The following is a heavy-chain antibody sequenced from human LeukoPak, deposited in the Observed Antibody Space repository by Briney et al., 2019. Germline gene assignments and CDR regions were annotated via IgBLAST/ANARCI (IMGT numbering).Heavy chain of an antibody. Sequence: PGGSLRLSCAASGFTFSSYAMSWVRQAPGKGLEWVSAISGSGGSTYYADSVKGRFTISRDNSKNTLYLQMNSLRAEDTAVYYCAKQYCSGGSCYDPYYYYGMDVWGQGTTVTVSS. D-gene: IGHD2-15*01. V-gene: IGHV3-23*01. J-gene: IGHJ6*02. CDR1: GFTFSSYA. CDR2: ISGSGGST. CDR3: AKQYCSGGSCYDPYYYYGMDV.